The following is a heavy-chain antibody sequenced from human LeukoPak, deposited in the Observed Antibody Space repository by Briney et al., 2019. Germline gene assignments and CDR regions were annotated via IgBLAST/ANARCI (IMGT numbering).Heavy chain of an antibody. J-gene: IGHJ6*03. CDR1: GFTFSSYE. Sequence: GGSLRLSCAASGFTFSSYEMNWVRQAPGKGLEWVSYISSSGSTIYYADSVKGRFTISRDNAKNSLYLQMNSLRAEDTAVYYCARDGKYCSSTSCYTYYYYYYMDVWGKGTTVTVPS. D-gene: IGHD2-2*01. CDR2: ISSSGSTI. CDR3: ARDGKYCSSTSCYTYYYYYYMDV. V-gene: IGHV3-48*03.